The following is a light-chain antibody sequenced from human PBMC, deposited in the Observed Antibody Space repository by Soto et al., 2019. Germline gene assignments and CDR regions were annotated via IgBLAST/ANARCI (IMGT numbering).Light chain of an antibody. CDR2: LNSDGSH. V-gene: IGLV4-69*01. CDR3: QTWGTGIQV. Sequence: QPVLTQSPSASASLGASVKLTCTLSSGHSSYAIAWHQQQPEKGPRYLMKLNSDGSHKKGDGIPDRFSGSSSGTERYLTISRLQSEDEADYYCQTWGTGIQVFGGGTQLTVL. CDR1: SGHSSYA. J-gene: IGLJ3*02.